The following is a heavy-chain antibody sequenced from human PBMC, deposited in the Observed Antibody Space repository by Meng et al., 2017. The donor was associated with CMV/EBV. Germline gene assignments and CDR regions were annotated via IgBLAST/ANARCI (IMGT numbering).Heavy chain of an antibody. Sequence: QVPLVPSEAEVKKPGASVKVSCKASGYTFTSYGISWVRQAPGQGLEWMGWISAYNGNTNYAQKLQGRVTMTTDTSTSTAYMELRSLRSDDTAVYYCAAYPQTMVRGVALWGAFDYWGQGTLVTVSS. V-gene: IGHV1-18*01. CDR1: GYTFTSYG. D-gene: IGHD3-10*01. J-gene: IGHJ4*02. CDR2: ISAYNGNT. CDR3: AAYPQTMVRGVALWGAFDY.